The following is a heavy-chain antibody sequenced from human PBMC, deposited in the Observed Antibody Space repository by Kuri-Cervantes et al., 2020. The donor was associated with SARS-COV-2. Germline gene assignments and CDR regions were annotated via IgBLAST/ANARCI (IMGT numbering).Heavy chain of an antibody. CDR3: SRAGPGVSWES. CDR2: IKNKDQGYTT. D-gene: IGHD1-26*01. Sequence: GESLKISCAASGFTFSDHTMDWVRQAPGKGLEWVGRIKNKDQGYTTYYAASVKGRFTISRDDSKDSLYLQLNSLKSEDTALYYCSRAGPGVSWESWGQGTLVTVSS. CDR1: GFTFSDHT. J-gene: IGHJ5*02. V-gene: IGHV3-72*01.